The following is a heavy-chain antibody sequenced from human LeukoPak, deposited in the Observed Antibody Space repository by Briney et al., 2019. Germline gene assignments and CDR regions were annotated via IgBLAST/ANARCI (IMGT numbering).Heavy chain of an antibody. CDR1: GYTFTSYY. CDR3: ARCYDSSGYYGGVDY. J-gene: IGHJ4*02. D-gene: IGHD3-22*01. V-gene: IGHV1-2*06. CDR2: INPNSGGT. Sequence: ASVKVSCKASGYTFTSYYMHWVRQAPGQGLEWMGRINPNSGGTNYAQKFQGRVTMTRDTSISTAYMELSRLRSDDTAVYYCARCYDSSGYYGGVDYWGQGTLVTVSS.